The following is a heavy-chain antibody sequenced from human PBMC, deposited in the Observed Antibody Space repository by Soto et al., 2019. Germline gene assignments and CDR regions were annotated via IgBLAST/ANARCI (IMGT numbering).Heavy chain of an antibody. D-gene: IGHD6-19*01. V-gene: IGHV3-23*01. Sequence: EVQLLESGGGLVQPGGSLRLSCAASGFTFSSYAMSWVRQAPGKGLEWVSAISGSGGSTYYADSVKGRFTISRDNSKNTLYLHMNSLRAEDTAVYYCAKRGVGGSSGCLDYWGQGTLVTVSS. CDR3: AKRGVGGSSGCLDY. J-gene: IGHJ4*02. CDR2: ISGSGGST. CDR1: GFTFSSYA.